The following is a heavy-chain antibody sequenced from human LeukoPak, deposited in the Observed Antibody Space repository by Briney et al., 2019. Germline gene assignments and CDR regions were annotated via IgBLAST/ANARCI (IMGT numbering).Heavy chain of an antibody. Sequence: SETLSLTCTVSGGSISSYYWSWIRQPAGKGLEWIGRIYTSGSTNYNPSLKSRVTISVDTSKNQFSLKLSSVTAADTAVYYCARGRRRSLTTVTTRARGAYYYYMDVWGKGTTVTVSS. CDR1: GGSISSYY. V-gene: IGHV4-4*07. CDR3: ARGRRRSLTTVTTRARGAYYYYMDV. J-gene: IGHJ6*03. CDR2: IYTSGST. D-gene: IGHD4-11*01.